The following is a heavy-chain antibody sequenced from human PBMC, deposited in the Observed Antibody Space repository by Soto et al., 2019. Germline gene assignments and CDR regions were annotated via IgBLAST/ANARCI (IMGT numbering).Heavy chain of an antibody. CDR3: ARAYDSSGPFDS. V-gene: IGHV4-31*03. CDR1: GGSISSGGYY. D-gene: IGHD3-22*01. CDR2: VYYSGST. Sequence: PSETLSLTCTVSGGSISSGGYYWSWIRQHPGKGLECIGYVYYSGSTYYKPSLKSRATISVDTSKNQLSLKLTSVTAADTAVYYCARAYDSSGPFDSWGQGTLVTVSS. J-gene: IGHJ4*02.